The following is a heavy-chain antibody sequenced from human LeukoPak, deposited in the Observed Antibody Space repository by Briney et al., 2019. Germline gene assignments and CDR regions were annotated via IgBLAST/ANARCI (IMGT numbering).Heavy chain of an antibody. CDR2: IYWDGDE. J-gene: IGHJ5*02. D-gene: IGHD3-22*01. Sequence: VSGPTLVNPTQTLTLTCTFSGFSLSTSGVGVGWIRQPPGKALEWLALIYWDGDERYSPSLMNRLIITKDTSKNQVVLTMTNLEPVDTATYYCVHTPAPDSRGYYPNWFDPWGQGTLVTVSS. CDR1: GFSLSTSGVG. V-gene: IGHV2-5*02. CDR3: VHTPAPDSRGYYPNWFDP.